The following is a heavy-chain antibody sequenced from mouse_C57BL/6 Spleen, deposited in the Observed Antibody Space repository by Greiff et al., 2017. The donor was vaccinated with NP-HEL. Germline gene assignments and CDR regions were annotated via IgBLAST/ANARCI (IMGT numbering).Heavy chain of an antibody. V-gene: IGHV1-50*01. CDR1: GYTFTSYW. J-gene: IGHJ2*01. D-gene: IGHD1-1*01. CDR3: ARWGGGTVVNYFDY. Sequence: QVQLQQPGAELVKPGASVKLSCKASGYTFTSYWMQWVKQRPGQGLEWIGEIDPSDSYTNYNQKFKGKATLTVDTSSSTAYMQLSSLTSEDSAVYYCARWGGGTVVNYFDYWGQGTTLTVSS. CDR2: IDPSDSYT.